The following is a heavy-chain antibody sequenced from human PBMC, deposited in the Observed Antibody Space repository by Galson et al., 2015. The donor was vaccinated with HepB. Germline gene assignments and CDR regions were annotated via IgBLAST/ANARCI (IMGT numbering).Heavy chain of an antibody. CDR3: ARAYSIVVVPAAIAFDY. CDR1: GFTFSSYS. V-gene: IGHV3-21*01. CDR2: ISSSSSYI. D-gene: IGHD2-2*02. J-gene: IGHJ4*02. Sequence: SLRLSCAASGFTFSSYSMNWVRQAPGKGLEWVSSISSSSSYIYYADSVKGRFTISRDNAKNSLYLQMNSLRAEDTAVYYCARAYSIVVVPAAIAFDYWGQGTLVTVSS.